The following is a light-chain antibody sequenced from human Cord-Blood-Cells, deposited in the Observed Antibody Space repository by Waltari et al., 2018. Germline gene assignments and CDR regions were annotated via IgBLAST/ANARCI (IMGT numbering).Light chain of an antibody. V-gene: IGLV3-21*04. CDR1: NIGSKS. CDR2: YDS. J-gene: IGLJ2*01. CDR3: QVWDSSSVV. Sequence: SYVLTQPPSVSVAPGKTARLTCGGNNIGSKSVHWYQQKPGQAPVLVIYYDSDRPSGIPERFSGSNSGNTATLTISRVEAGDEADYYCQVWDSSSVVFGGGTKLTVL.